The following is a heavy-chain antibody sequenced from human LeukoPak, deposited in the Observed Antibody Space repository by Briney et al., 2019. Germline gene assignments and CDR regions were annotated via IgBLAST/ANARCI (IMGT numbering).Heavy chain of an antibody. CDR2: IYYSGST. D-gene: IGHD2-2*02. CDR3: ARDRHQIVVVPAAIGALGRERPVGWFDP. V-gene: IGHV4-59*12. J-gene: IGHJ5*02. Sequence: SETLSLTCTVSGGSISSYYWSWIRQPPGKGLEWIGYIYYSGSTNYNPSLKSRVTISVDTSKNQFSLKLSSVTAADTAVYYCARDRHQIVVVPAAIGALGRERPVGWFDPWDQGTLVTVSS. CDR1: GGSISSYY.